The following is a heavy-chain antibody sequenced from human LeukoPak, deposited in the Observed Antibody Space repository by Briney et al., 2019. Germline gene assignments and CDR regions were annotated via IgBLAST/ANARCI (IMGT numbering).Heavy chain of an antibody. CDR2: ISYDGSNK. Sequence: GGSLRLSCGASGFVFDSHDMHWVRQAPGKGLEWVAVISYDGSNKYYADSVKGRFTISRDNAKNSLYLQMNSLRAEDTAVYYCARVSLWFGELLWAFDIWGQGTMVTVSS. J-gene: IGHJ3*02. CDR3: ARVSLWFGELLWAFDI. V-gene: IGHV3-33*05. CDR1: GFVFDSHD. D-gene: IGHD3-10*01.